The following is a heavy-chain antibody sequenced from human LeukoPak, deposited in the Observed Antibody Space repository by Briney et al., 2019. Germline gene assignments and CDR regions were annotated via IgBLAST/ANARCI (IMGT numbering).Heavy chain of an antibody. V-gene: IGHV1-2*02. Sequence: ASVKVSCKASGYTFTGYYMHWVRQAPGQGLEWMGWINPNSGGTNYAQKFQGRVTMTRDTSISTAYMELSRLRSDDTAVYYCAREEYCSGGSCYFPTWGQGTLVTVSS. J-gene: IGHJ4*02. D-gene: IGHD2-15*01. CDR1: GYTFTGYY. CDR3: AREEYCSGGSCYFPT. CDR2: INPNSGGT.